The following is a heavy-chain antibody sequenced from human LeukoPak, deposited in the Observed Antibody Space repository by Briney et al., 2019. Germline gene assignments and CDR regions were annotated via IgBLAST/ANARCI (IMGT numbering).Heavy chain of an antibody. CDR1: GGSISSYY. V-gene: IGHV4-4*07. CDR2: IYTTGST. D-gene: IGHD1-7*01. Sequence: PSETLSLTCTVSGGSISSYYWTWIRQPAGKGLEWIGRIYTTGSTNYNPSLNSRVTMSVDTSKNQFSLKLSSVTAADTAVYYCARKQTGTMYDVWGQGTQVTVSS. J-gene: IGHJ4*02. CDR3: ARKQTGTMYDV.